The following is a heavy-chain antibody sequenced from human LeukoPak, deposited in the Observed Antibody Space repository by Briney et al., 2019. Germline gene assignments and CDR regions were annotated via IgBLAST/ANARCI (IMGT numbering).Heavy chain of an antibody. V-gene: IGHV4-38-2*02. D-gene: IGHD3-16*01. J-gene: IGHJ1*01. CDR3: VRDSSVCVWGTLEYFQH. CDR2: IYHSGST. CDR1: GYSISSGYY. Sequence: PSETLSLTCAVSGYSISSGYYWGWIRQPPGKGLEWIGSIYHSGSTYYNPSLKSRVTISVDTSKNQFSLKLSSVTAADTAVYYCVRDSSVCVWGTLEYFQHWGQGTPVTVSS.